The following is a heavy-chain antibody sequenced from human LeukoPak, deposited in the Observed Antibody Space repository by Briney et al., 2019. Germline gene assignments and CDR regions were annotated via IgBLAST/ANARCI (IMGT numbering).Heavy chain of an antibody. J-gene: IGHJ4*02. CDR1: VGTFSSYV. V-gene: IGHV1-69*04. D-gene: IGHD3-22*01. Sequence: SVKVSCKASVGTFSSYVISWVRQAPGQGLEWMGRIIPILGIANYAQKFQGRVMITADKSTSTAYMELSSLRSEDTAVYYCASPPADYYDSRDYFDYWGQGTLVTVSS. CDR3: ASPPADYYDSRDYFDY. CDR2: IIPILGIA.